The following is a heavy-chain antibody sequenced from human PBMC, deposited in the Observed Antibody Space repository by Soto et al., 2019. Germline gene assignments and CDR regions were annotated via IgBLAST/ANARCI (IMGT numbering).Heavy chain of an antibody. D-gene: IGHD3-3*01. J-gene: IGHJ6*02. Sequence: PGGSLRLSCAAPGFTFSSYWMSWVRQAPGKGLEWVANIKQDGSEKYYVDSVKGRFTISRDNAKNSLYLQMNSPRAEDTAVYYCARDWKYYDFWSGSHGYYGMDVWGQGTTVTVSS. CDR1: GFTFSSYW. V-gene: IGHV3-7*03. CDR3: ARDWKYYDFWSGSHGYYGMDV. CDR2: IKQDGSEK.